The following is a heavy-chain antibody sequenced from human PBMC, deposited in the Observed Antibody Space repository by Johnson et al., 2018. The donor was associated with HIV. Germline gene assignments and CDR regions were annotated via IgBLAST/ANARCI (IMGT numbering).Heavy chain of an antibody. J-gene: IGHJ3*02. CDR3: GRVADYYDSIAVLNAFDI. Sequence: MQLVESGGGVVQPGRSLRLSCAASGFTFDDYGLSWVRQAPGKGLEWVSGMNWNGGSTGYADSVKGRCTISRDNTKNSLYLQMNSLRAEDTAVYYCGRVADYYDSIAVLNAFDIWGQGTMVTVSS. CDR2: MNWNGGST. CDR1: GFTFDDYG. V-gene: IGHV3-20*04. D-gene: IGHD3-22*01.